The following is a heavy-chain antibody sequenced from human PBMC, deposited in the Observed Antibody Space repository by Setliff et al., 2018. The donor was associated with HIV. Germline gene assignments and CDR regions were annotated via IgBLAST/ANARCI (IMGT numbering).Heavy chain of an antibody. D-gene: IGHD3-16*01. CDR1: GFAFSSYA. Sequence: GGSLRLSCAASGFAFSSYAVHWVRQAPGKGLEWVTYIEYDESNKRYADNVKGRFTISRDNSKNTLYLQMNSLRLEDTALYYCVKGGMTNAAFNIWGPGTMVTVSS. CDR2: IEYDESNK. CDR3: VKGGMTNAAFNI. J-gene: IGHJ3*02. V-gene: IGHV3-30*02.